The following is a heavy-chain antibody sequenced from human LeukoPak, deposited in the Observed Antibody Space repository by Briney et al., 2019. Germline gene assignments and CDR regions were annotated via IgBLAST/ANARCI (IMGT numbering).Heavy chain of an antibody. J-gene: IGHJ4*02. D-gene: IGHD4-23*01. V-gene: IGHV4-4*07. Sequence: KPSETLSLTCTVSGGSINSYYWSWIRQPAGKGLEWIGRIYFSGSTNYNPSLKSRVSMSVDTSKNQFSLKLTSVTAADTAVYYCARGGKATVVTMWGQGILVTVSS. CDR1: GGSINSYY. CDR3: ARGGKATVVTM. CDR2: IYFSGST.